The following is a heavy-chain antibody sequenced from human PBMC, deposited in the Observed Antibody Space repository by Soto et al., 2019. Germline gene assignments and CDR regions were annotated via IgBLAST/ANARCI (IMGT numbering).Heavy chain of an antibody. Sequence: ESGGGVVQPGRSLRLSCAASGFTFSSYGMHWVRQAPGKGLEWVAVIWYDGSNKYYADSVKGRFTISRDNSKNTLYLQMNSLRAEDTAVYYCARDVGYSGYDYYYYGMDVWGQGTTVTVSS. D-gene: IGHD5-12*01. CDR1: GFTFSSYG. J-gene: IGHJ6*02. V-gene: IGHV3-33*01. CDR2: IWYDGSNK. CDR3: ARDVGYSGYDYYYYGMDV.